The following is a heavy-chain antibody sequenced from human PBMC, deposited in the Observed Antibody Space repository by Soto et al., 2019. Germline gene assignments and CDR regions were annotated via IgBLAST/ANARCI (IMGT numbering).Heavy chain of an antibody. J-gene: IGHJ4*02. CDR3: ARDPVSYDFWSGSTFDY. CDR1: GYTFTSYG. CDR2: ISAYNGNT. D-gene: IGHD3-3*01. Sequence: GASVKVSCKASGYTFTSYGISWVRQAPGQGLEWMGWISAYNGNTNYAQKLQGRVTMTTDTSTSTAYMELRSLRSDDTAVYYCARDPVSYDFWSGSTFDYWGQGTLVTVSS. V-gene: IGHV1-18*01.